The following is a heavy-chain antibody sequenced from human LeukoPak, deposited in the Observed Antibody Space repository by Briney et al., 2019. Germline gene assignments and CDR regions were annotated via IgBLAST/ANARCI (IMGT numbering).Heavy chain of an antibody. J-gene: IGHJ4*02. D-gene: IGHD3/OR15-3a*01. CDR3: TTGDWTAGN. CDR1: GFTVTNAW. Sequence: GGSLRLSCAASGFTVTNAWMSWVGQAPGKGLEWVGRIKSQIGGGTRDYAAPVKGRFTISKDDSKNTLYLQMNGLKTDDTAVYYCTTGDWTAGNWGQGTLVTVSS. CDR2: IKSQIGGGTR. V-gene: IGHV3-15*01.